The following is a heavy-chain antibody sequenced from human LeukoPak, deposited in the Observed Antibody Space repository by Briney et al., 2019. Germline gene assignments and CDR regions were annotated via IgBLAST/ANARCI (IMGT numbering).Heavy chain of an antibody. Sequence: NPSETLSLTCTVSGDSISSSSYYWGWIRQPPGKGLEWIGSIYYSGSTYYNPSLKSRVTISVDTSKNQFSLKLSSVTAADTAVYYCASRYSSGWAGYYFDYWGQGTLVTVSS. D-gene: IGHD6-19*01. V-gene: IGHV4-39*01. J-gene: IGHJ4*02. CDR2: IYYSGST. CDR1: GDSISSSSYY. CDR3: ASRYSSGWAGYYFDY.